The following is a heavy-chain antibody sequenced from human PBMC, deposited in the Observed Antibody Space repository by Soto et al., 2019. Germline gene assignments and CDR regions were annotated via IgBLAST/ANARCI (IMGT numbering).Heavy chain of an antibody. D-gene: IGHD6-19*01. V-gene: IGHV4-59*01. Sequence: QVQLQESGPGLVKPSETLSLNCTVSGGPISSYYWSWIRQSPGKGLEWIGYIYYIGSTNYNPSLKSRVTISVDTSKTQFSLELSSVTAADTAVYYCARGSSGWPPRLDYWGQGTLVTVSS. J-gene: IGHJ4*02. CDR1: GGPISSYY. CDR3: ARGSSGWPPRLDY. CDR2: IYYIGST.